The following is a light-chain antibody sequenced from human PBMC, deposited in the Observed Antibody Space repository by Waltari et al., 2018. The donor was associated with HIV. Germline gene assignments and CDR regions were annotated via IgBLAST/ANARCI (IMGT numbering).Light chain of an antibody. CDR1: QSITSS. V-gene: IGKV1-5*03. J-gene: IGKJ3*01. CDR3: LHDKYYPFT. CDR2: GAS. Sequence: DTQMTQSPSTLSASIGDRVTISCRASQSITSSLAWYQQKPAKAPKLLVYGASTLPSGVPSKFSGSGSGTEFTLTISSLQPDDFATYYCLHDKYYPFTFGPGTKVDIK.